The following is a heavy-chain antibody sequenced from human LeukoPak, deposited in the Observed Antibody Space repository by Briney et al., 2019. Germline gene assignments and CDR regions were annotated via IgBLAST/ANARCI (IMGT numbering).Heavy chain of an antibody. Sequence: SETLSLTCTVSGGSLSSGNYQWGWIRQPPGKGLEWIALISHSGTTYYNPSLKSRVTMSVDTSKNQFSLKLNSVTAADTAVYYCLRDQDCSGGDCQVCWGQGTLVTVFS. D-gene: IGHD2-15*01. CDR2: ISHSGTT. V-gene: IGHV4-39*02. CDR1: GGSLSSGNYQ. CDR3: LRDQDCSGGDCQVC. J-gene: IGHJ4*02.